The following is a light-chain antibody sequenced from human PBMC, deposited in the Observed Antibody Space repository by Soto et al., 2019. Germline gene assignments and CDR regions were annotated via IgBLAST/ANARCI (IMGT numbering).Light chain of an antibody. CDR1: QSVSSY. V-gene: IGKV3-20*01. J-gene: IGKJ2*01. CDR2: DAS. CDR3: QQYSSSPYT. Sequence: EIVLTQSPATLSLSPGERATLSCRASQSVSSYLAWYQQKPGQAPRLLIYDASNRAPAIPDRFSGSGYGTDFTLTISRLEPEDVAVYYCQQYSSSPYTFGQGTKLEIK.